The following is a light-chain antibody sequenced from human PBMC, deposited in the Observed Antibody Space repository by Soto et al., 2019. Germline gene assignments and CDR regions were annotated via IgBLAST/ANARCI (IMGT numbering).Light chain of an antibody. Sequence: DIQMTQSPSTLSASVGDRVTITCRASQSISSWLAWYQQKPGKAPKLLIYTASNLKSGVPSRFSGSGSGTEFTLTISSLQPDDVAPYYCQEYNSDSGLTFGGGTKVEIK. V-gene: IGKV1-5*03. CDR3: QEYNSDSGLT. J-gene: IGKJ4*01. CDR1: QSISSW. CDR2: TAS.